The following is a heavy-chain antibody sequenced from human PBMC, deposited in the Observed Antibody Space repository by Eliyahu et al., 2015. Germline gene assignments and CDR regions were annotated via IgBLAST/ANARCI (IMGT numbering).Heavy chain of an antibody. J-gene: IGHJ4*02. CDR1: GGTFSSYT. D-gene: IGHD4-17*01. CDR3: ARDRRVTTVTTTGFDY. Sequence: QVQLVQSGAEVKKPGSSVKVSCKASGGTFSSYTISWVRQAPGQGLEWMGRIIPILGIANYAQKFQGRVTITADKSTSTAYMELSSLRSEDTAVYYCARDRRVTTVTTTGFDYWGQGTLVTVSS. CDR2: IIPILGIA. V-gene: IGHV1-69*08.